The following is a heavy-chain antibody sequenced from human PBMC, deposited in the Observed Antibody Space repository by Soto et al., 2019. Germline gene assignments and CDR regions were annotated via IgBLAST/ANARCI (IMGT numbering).Heavy chain of an antibody. CDR1: GYAVISNY. J-gene: IGHJ4*02. V-gene: IGHV3-53*01. CDR3: ARDEVSRGGY. Sequence: WWSLRLACASSGYAVISNYMSWLRQPPGKGLEGVSISYSGGSTYYADAVKGRFTISRDNSKNTVYLQMNSPRLDDTAVYYCARDEVSRGGYWGQGTLV. D-gene: IGHD3-10*01. CDR2: SYSGGST.